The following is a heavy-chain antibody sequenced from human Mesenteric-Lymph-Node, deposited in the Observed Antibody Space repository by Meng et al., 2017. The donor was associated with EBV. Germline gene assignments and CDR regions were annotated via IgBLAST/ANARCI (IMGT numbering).Heavy chain of an antibody. V-gene: IGHV4-30-2*01. CDR2: IYHSGST. CDR1: GGSIINNDYS. CDR3: ARGADRGANLGY. Sequence: QLQLQESGSGLVKPSQTLSLTCAVSGGSIINNDYSWSWIRQPPGKGLEWIGHIYHSGSTSYNPSLKSRVTISVDTSKNQFSLKLKSVTATDTAVYYCARGADRGANLGYWGQGTLVTVSS. J-gene: IGHJ4*02. D-gene: IGHD3-10*01.